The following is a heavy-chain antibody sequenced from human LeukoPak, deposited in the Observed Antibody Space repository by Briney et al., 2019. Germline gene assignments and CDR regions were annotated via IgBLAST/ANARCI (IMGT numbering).Heavy chain of an antibody. D-gene: IGHD3-22*01. V-gene: IGHV5-51*01. CDR1: EYRLTSYW. J-gene: IGHJ4*02. Sequence: GESLKISCKGSEYRLTSYWIGWVRQMPGKGLEWMGIIYPGDSDTRYSPSFQGQGTISVDRSINTAYVQWSSLKASDTAMYYCVRVAYDSSGYYFDYWGQGTLVTVSS. CDR2: IYPGDSDT. CDR3: VRVAYDSSGYYFDY.